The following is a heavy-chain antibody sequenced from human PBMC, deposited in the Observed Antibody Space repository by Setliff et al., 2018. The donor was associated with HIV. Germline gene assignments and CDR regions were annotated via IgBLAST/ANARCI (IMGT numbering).Heavy chain of an antibody. Sequence: HPGGSLRLSCAASGFIFSSYGMHWVRQAPGKGLEWVAVIWYDGSNKYYADSVKGRFTISRDNSKNTLYLQMNSLRAEDTAVYYCAKESGLYSNYKYYYYMDVWGKGTTVTVSS. CDR2: IWYDGSNK. J-gene: IGHJ6*03. CDR1: GFIFSSYG. CDR3: AKESGLYSNYKYYYYMDV. V-gene: IGHV3-30*02. D-gene: IGHD4-4*01.